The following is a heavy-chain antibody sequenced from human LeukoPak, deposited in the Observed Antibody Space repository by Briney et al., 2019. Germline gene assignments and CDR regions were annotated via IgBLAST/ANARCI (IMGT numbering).Heavy chain of an antibody. Sequence: SEALSLTCTVSGGSISSYYWSWIRQPPGKGLEWIGYIYYSGSTNYNPSLKSRVTISVDTSKNQFSLKLSSVTAADTAVYYCASFDSSGSHAFDIWGQGTMVTVSS. D-gene: IGHD3-22*01. J-gene: IGHJ3*02. CDR2: IYYSGST. CDR1: GGSISSYY. V-gene: IGHV4-59*01. CDR3: ASFDSSGSHAFDI.